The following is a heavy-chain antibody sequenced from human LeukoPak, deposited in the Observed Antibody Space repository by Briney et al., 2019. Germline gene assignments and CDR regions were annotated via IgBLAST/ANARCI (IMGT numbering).Heavy chain of an antibody. CDR2: ISWNSGSI. CDR1: GFTLDDYA. V-gene: IGHV3-9*01. D-gene: IGHD3-9*01. J-gene: IGHJ4*02. CDR3: AKEKGYYDILTGYSPFDY. Sequence: PGGSLRLSCAASGFTLDDYAMHWVRQAPGKGLEWVSGISWNSGSIGYADSVKGRFTISRDNAKNSLYLQMNSLRAEDTALYYCAKEKGYYDILTGYSPFDYWGQGTLVTVSS.